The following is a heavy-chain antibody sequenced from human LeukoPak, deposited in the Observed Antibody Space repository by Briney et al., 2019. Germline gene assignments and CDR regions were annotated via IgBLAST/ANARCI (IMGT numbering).Heavy chain of an antibody. J-gene: IGHJ5*02. Sequence: ASVKVSCKPSGYTFTGYYVHWVRQAPGQGLEWMGWINPNSGGTNYAQKFQGRVTMTRDTAISTAYMELSRLRSDDTAVYYCASYASGYNWLKVWGQGTPVTVSS. CDR2: INPNSGGT. D-gene: IGHD2-2*01. CDR1: GYTFTGYY. CDR3: ASYASGYNWLKV. V-gene: IGHV1-2*02.